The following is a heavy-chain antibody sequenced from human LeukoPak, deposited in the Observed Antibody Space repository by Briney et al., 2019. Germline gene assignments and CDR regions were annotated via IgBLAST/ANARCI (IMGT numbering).Heavy chain of an antibody. CDR2: IIPIFGTA. J-gene: IGHJ5*02. D-gene: IGHD2-15*01. CDR1: GGTFSSYA. Sequence: SVKVSCKASGGTFSSYAISWVRQAPGQGLEWMGGIIPIFGTANYAQKFQGRVTITTDESTSTAYMELSSLRSEDTAVYYCARDRGCSGGNCYSPNWFDPWGQGTLVTVSS. CDR3: ARDRGCSGGNCYSPNWFDP. V-gene: IGHV1-69*05.